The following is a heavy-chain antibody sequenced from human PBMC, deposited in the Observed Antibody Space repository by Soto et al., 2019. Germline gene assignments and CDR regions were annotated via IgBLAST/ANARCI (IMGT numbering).Heavy chain of an antibody. CDR3: AKDQYYYGSGWD. Sequence: PGGSLRLSCAASGFTFSSYAMSWVRQAPGKGLEWVSAISGSGGSTYYADSVKGRFTISRDNSKNTLYLQMNSLRAEDTAVCYCAKDQYYYGSGWDWGQGTLVTVSS. CDR2: ISGSGGST. CDR1: GFTFSSYA. V-gene: IGHV3-23*01. D-gene: IGHD3-10*01. J-gene: IGHJ4*02.